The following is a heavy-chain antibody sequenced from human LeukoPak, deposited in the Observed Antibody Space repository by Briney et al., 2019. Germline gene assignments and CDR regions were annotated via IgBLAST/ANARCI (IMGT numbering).Heavy chain of an antibody. V-gene: IGHV3-23*01. Sequence: GGSLRLSCAASGFTFSSYAMRWVRQAPGKGLEWVSAISGNGDITYYADSGKGRFTISRDNSKNTLSLQMNSLRAEDTAVYYCAKVTGGDMITSGGLDYWGQGTLVTVSS. CDR3: AKVTGGDMITSGGLDY. CDR1: GFTFSSYA. CDR2: ISGNGDIT. D-gene: IGHD3-16*01. J-gene: IGHJ4*02.